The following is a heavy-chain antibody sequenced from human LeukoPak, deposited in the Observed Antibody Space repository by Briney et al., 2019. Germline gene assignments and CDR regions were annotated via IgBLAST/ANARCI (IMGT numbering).Heavy chain of an antibody. J-gene: IGHJ4*02. CDR2: LYYFGST. V-gene: IGHV4-34*01. CDR1: GGSFSGYY. Sequence: SETLSLTCAVYGGSFSGYYWSWIRQPPGKGLEWIGSLYYFGSTYYSPSLKSRVTMSVDTSKNEVSLKLRSVTAADTAVYYCATYYLYCSSSSCYRGDGFDYWGQGTLVTVSS. CDR3: ATYYLYCSSSSCYRGDGFDY. D-gene: IGHD2-2*01.